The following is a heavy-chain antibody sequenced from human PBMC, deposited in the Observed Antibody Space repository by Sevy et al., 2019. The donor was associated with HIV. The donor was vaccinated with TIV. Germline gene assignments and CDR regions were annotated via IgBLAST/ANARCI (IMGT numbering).Heavy chain of an antibody. CDR1: GFTFSSYG. CDR3: ANVSITRARPSAFDK. CDR2: ISYDGSNK. D-gene: IGHD3-10*01. Sequence: GGSLRLSCAASGFTFSSYGMHWVRQAPGKGLEWVAVISYDGSNKYYADSVKGRFTISRDNSKNTLYLQMNSLRAEDTAVYYCANVSITRARPSAFDKWGQGTMVS. V-gene: IGHV3-30*18. J-gene: IGHJ3*02.